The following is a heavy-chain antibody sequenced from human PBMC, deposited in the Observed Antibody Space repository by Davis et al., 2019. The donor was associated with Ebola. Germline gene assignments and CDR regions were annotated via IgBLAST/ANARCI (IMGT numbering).Heavy chain of an antibody. D-gene: IGHD6-19*01. J-gene: IGHJ6*04. CDR2: INHIGST. V-gene: IGHV4-34*01. Sequence: PSETLSLTCAVYGGSFSGYYWSWFRQPPGMGLEWFGEINHIGSTNYNPSLKSRVTISVDTSKNQFSLKLSSVTAADTAVYYGARHKAVAGTWADVWGKGTTVTVSS. CDR3: ARHKAVAGTWADV. CDR1: GGSFSGYY.